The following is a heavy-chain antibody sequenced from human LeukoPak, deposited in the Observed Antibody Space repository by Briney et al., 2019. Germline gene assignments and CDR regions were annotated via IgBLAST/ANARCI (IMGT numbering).Heavy chain of an antibody. J-gene: IGHJ5*02. D-gene: IGHD3-3*01. CDR2: IYYSVIT. V-gene: IGHV4-59*01. CDR3: ARERANYDFWSGYHPTPNWFDP. CDR1: RGSISSYY. Sequence: SETLSLTCTVSRGSISSYYWSWIRQPPPKGLDWIGYIYYSVITNYNPALKSRATISVDTSKNQFSLKLSSVTAADTAVYYCARERANYDFWSGYHPTPNWFDPWGQGTLVTVSS.